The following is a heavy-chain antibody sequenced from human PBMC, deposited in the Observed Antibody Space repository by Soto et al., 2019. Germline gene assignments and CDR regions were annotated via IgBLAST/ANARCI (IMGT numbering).Heavy chain of an antibody. V-gene: IGHV4-4*07. CDR2: IYASGST. CDR3: ARGGMVIIPTATAFDY. Sequence: SETLSLTCSVSGGSISPYYWIWIRQPAGKGLEWIGRIYASGSTNYNPSLKSRVTMSVATSKNQFSLKLTSVTAADTATYYCARGGMVIIPTATAFDYWGQGTLVTVS. J-gene: IGHJ4*02. D-gene: IGHD1-1*01. CDR1: GGSISPYY.